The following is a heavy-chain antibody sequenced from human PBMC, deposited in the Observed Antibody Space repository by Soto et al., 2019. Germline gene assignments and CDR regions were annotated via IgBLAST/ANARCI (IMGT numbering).Heavy chain of an antibody. D-gene: IGHD6-19*01. Sequence: PGGSLRLSGAASGFTFSSYSMNWVRQAPGKGLEWVSAISGSGGSTYYADSVKGRFTISRDNSKNTLYLQMNSLRAEDTAVYYCAKDRERQWLTLHYYYGMDVWGQGTTVTVSS. CDR3: AKDRERQWLTLHYYYGMDV. CDR1: GFTFSSYS. V-gene: IGHV3-23*01. CDR2: ISGSGGST. J-gene: IGHJ6*02.